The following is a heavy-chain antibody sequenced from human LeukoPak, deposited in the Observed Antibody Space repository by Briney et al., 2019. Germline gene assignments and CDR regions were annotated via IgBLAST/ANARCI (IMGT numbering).Heavy chain of an antibody. Sequence: KPSETLSLTCTVSGGSISSYYWSWIRQPPGKGLEWIGYIYYSGSTNYNPSLKSRVTISVDTSKNQFSLKLSSVTAADTAVYYCARAPGVDYDFLSGYYGESDYYYYYMDVWGKGTTVTVSS. J-gene: IGHJ6*03. D-gene: IGHD3-3*01. V-gene: IGHV4-59*01. CDR3: ARAPGVDYDFLSGYYGESDYYYYYMDV. CDR2: IYYSGST. CDR1: GGSISSYY.